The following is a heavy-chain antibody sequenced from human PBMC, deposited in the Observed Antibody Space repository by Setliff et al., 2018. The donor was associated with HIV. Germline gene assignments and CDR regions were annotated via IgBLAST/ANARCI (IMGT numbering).Heavy chain of an antibody. CDR2: ITDTGHT. CDR1: GGSISSHY. CDR3: ARAPSCIGGNCILYYYYYSGLDA. J-gene: IGHJ6*02. Sequence: SETLSLTCTVSGGSISSHYWSWIRQPPGRGLEWIEEITDTGHTNYNSSLQSRATISLDTPRKQFSLKLTSVTASDAAVYYCARAPSCIGGNCILYYYYYSGLDAWGQGTTVTVSS. V-gene: IGHV4-4*08. D-gene: IGHD2-15*01.